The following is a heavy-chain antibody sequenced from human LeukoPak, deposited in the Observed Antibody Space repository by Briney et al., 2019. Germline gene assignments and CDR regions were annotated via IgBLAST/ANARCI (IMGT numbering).Heavy chain of an antibody. CDR3: ARGGGLDV. V-gene: IGHV3-74*01. CDR1: GLTFSSYW. CDR2: IASDGSST. J-gene: IGHJ6*02. Sequence: GGSLRLSCAASGLTFSSYWMNWVRQAPGKGLVWVSRIASDGSSTTYADSVKGRFSISRDNAKNSLYLQMSNLRAEDTAVYFCARGGGLDVWGQGATVTVSS. D-gene: IGHD3-16*01.